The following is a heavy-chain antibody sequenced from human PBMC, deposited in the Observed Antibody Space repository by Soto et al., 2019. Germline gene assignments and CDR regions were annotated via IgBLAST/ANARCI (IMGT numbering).Heavy chain of an antibody. CDR1: GGSISSSSYY. Sequence: SETLSLTCTVSGGSISSSSYYWGWIRQPPGKGLEWIGSIYYSGSTYYNPSLKSRVTISVDTSKNQFSLKLSSVTAADTAVYYCARGYSSGFYYYYGMDVWGQGTTVTVSS. J-gene: IGHJ6*02. V-gene: IGHV4-39*01. CDR3: ARGYSSGFYYYYGMDV. CDR2: IYYSGST. D-gene: IGHD6-19*01.